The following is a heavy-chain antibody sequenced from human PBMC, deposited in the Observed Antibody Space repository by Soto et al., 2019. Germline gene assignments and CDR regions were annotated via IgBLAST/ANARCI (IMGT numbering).Heavy chain of an antibody. CDR3: ARRVDNYDSSGDANDI. V-gene: IGHV4-34*01. CDR1: GGSFSGYY. J-gene: IGHJ3*02. D-gene: IGHD3-22*01. CDR2: INHSGST. Sequence: PSETLSLTCAVYGGSFSGYYWSWIRQPPGRGLEWIGEINHSGSTSYNPSLKSRVTMSVDTSKNEFSLKLTSVTAADTAVYYCARRVDNYDSSGDANDIWGQGTMVTV.